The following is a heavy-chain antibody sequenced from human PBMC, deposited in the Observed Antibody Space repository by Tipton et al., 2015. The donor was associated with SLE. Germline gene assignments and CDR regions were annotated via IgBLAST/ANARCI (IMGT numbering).Heavy chain of an antibody. CDR3: ARGDMTTVGPFFDY. J-gene: IGHJ4*02. D-gene: IGHD4-23*01. CDR1: GYSISSGYY. Sequence: LRLSCAVSGYSISSGYYWGWIRQPPGKGLEWIGSIYYSGSTYYNPSLKSRVTISVDTSKNQFSLKLSSVTAADTAVYYCARGDMTTVGPFFDYWGQGTLVTVSS. CDR2: IYYSGST. V-gene: IGHV4-38-2*01.